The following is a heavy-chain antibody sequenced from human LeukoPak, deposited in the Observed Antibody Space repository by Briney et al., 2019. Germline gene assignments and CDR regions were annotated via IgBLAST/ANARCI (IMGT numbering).Heavy chain of an antibody. CDR2: IYYSGST. J-gene: IGHJ5*02. D-gene: IGHD2-15*01. CDR1: GGSISSSSYY. CDR3: ARVSVICSGGSCPGGYWFDP. V-gene: IGHV4-39*01. Sequence: PSETLSLTCTVSGGSISSSSYYWGWIRQPPGKGLEWIGSIYYSGSTYYNPSLKSRVTISVGTSKNQFSLKLSSVTAADTAVYYCARVSVICSGGSCPGGYWFDPWGQGTLVTVSS.